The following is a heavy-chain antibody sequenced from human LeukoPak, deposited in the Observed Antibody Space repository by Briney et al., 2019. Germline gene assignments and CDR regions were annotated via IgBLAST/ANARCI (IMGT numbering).Heavy chain of an antibody. CDR3: AKYAYNWNAPDGFD. D-gene: IGHD1-1*01. CDR2: ISSDGSRK. Sequence: GGSLRLSCRASRFSFSDYDMHWVRQAPGKGLEWVAVISSDGSRKHYGDSVKGRFTISRDNSESTLFLQMNSLRTDDTSVYFCAKYAYNWNAPDGFD. J-gene: IGHJ3*02. V-gene: IGHV3-30*18. CDR1: RFSFSDYD.